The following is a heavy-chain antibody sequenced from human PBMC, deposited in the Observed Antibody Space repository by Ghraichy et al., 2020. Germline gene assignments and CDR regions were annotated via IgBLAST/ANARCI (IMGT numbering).Heavy chain of an antibody. V-gene: IGHV3-21*01. CDR2: ISSSSSYI. D-gene: IGHD2-2*01. Sequence: GESLRLSCAASGFTFSSYSMNWVRQAPGKGLEWVSSISSSSSYIYYADSVKGRFTISRDNAKNSLYLQMNSLRAEDTAVYYCARDGSVVVPAAEYYYYYGMDVWGQGTTVTVSS. CDR3: ARDGSVVVPAAEYYYYYGMDV. CDR1: GFTFSSYS. J-gene: IGHJ6*02.